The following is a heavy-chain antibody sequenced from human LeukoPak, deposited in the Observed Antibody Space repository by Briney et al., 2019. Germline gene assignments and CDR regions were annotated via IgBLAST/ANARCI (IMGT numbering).Heavy chain of an antibody. V-gene: IGHV4-39*01. D-gene: IGHD3-10*01. CDR1: GFTFSSYE. Sequence: GSLRLSCAASGFTFSSYEMNWVRQPPGKGLEWIGSIYYSGITYYNPSFKSPVTISIDTAKNQFSLKLSSVNAADTAVYYCTRQPKSCTPGVFVTGKACWFDSWGQGTLVTVSS. CDR3: TRQPKSCTPGVFVTGKACWFDS. CDR2: IYYSGIT. J-gene: IGHJ5*01.